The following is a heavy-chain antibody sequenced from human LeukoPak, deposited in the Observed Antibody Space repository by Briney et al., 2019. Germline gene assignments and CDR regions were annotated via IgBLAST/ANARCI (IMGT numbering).Heavy chain of an antibody. J-gene: IGHJ4*02. V-gene: IGHV3-30-3*01. D-gene: IGHD3-16*01. CDR3: AGGSWRVTWSYFDY. CDR2: ISYDGSNK. CDR1: GFTFSSYA. Sequence: GGSLRLSCAASGFTFSSYAMHWVRKAPGKGLEWGAVISYDGSNKYYADSVKGRFTISRDNSKNTLYLQMNSLRAEDTAVYYCAGGSWRVTWSYFDYWGQGTLVTVSS.